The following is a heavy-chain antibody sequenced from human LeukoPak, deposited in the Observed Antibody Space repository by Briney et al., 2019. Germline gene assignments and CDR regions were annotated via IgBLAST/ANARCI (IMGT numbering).Heavy chain of an antibody. J-gene: IGHJ4*02. CDR1: GYTFTSYG. V-gene: IGHV1-18*01. Sequence: ASVKVSCKASGYTFTSYGISWVRQAPGQGLEWMGWISAYNGNTNYAQKPQGRVTMTTDTSTSTAYMELRSLRSDDTAVYYCARELRGDYYDSSGYYKLDYWGQGTLVTVSS. D-gene: IGHD3-22*01. CDR2: ISAYNGNT. CDR3: ARELRGDYYDSSGYYKLDY.